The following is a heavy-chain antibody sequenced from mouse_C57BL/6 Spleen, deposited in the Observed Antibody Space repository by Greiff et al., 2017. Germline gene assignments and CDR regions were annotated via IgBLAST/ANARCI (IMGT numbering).Heavy chain of an antibody. J-gene: IGHJ2*01. V-gene: IGHV14-3*01. D-gene: IGHD2-4*01. Sequence: EVQGVESVAELVRPGASVKLSCTASGFNIKNTYMHWVKQRPEQGLEWIGRIDPANGNTKYAPKFQGKATITADTSSNTAYLQLSSLTSEDTAIYYCATDYDYALYYFDYWGQGTTLTVSS. CDR3: ATDYDYALYYFDY. CDR2: IDPANGNT. CDR1: GFNIKNTY.